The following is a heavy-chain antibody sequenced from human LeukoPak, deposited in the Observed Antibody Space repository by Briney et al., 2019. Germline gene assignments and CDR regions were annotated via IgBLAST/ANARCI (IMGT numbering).Heavy chain of an antibody. J-gene: IGHJ4*02. Sequence: SETLSLTCTVSGGSISSSSFYWGWIRQPPGKGLEWIGTIYYSGNTYYNPSLKSRVTISVDTSKNQFSLKLSPVTAADTAVYYCGRSVGGQLTNSWGQGTLVTVSS. CDR2: IYYSGNT. V-gene: IGHV4-39*01. D-gene: IGHD1-1*01. CDR3: GRSVGGQLTNS. CDR1: GGSISSSSFY.